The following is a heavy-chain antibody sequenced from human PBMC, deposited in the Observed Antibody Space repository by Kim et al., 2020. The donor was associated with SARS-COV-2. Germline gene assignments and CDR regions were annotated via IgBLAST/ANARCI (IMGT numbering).Heavy chain of an antibody. J-gene: IGHJ4*02. D-gene: IGHD2-21*02. CDR2: ISGTFSSR. CDR1: GFAFRTYA. CDR3: VRGQYGDLDY. Sequence: GGSLRLSCAASGFAFRTYAMNWVRQAPGKGLEWISFISGTFSSRYYADAVKGRFTISRDNSKNSLYLQMSGLRADDTAVYYCVRGQYGDLDYWGQGTLVTVSS. V-gene: IGHV3-48*03.